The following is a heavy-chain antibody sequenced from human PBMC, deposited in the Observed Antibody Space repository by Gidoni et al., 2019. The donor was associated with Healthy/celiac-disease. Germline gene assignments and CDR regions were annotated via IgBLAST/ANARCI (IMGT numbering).Heavy chain of an antibody. CDR2: ISWNSGSI. V-gene: IGHV3-9*01. CDR1: GFTFDDYA. CDR3: AEDIEGYSYGGFDY. J-gene: IGHJ4*02. Sequence: EVQLVESGGGLVQPGRSLRLSCAASGFTFDDYARHWFRQAPGKGLEWVSGISWNSGSIGYADSVKGRFTISRDNAKNSLYLQMNSLRAEDTALYYCAEDIEGYSYGGFDYWGQGTLVTVSS. D-gene: IGHD5-18*01.